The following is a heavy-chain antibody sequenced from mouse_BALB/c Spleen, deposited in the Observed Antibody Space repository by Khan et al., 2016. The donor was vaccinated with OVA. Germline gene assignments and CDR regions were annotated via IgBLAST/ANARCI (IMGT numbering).Heavy chain of an antibody. CDR2: LNYSGNT. CDR3: AKKDYYDYDPFPY. J-gene: IGHJ3*01. D-gene: IGHD2-4*01. CDR1: GYSITSEFA. Sequence: EVQLQESGPGLVKPSQSLSLTCTVTGYSITSEFAWNWIRQFPGNKLWWMGYLNYSGNTRFNPSFKGRTSFTRDTSKNKFFLQFNYVTTEDTATDYCAKKDYYDYDPFPYWGQGTLVTVSA. V-gene: IGHV3-2*02.